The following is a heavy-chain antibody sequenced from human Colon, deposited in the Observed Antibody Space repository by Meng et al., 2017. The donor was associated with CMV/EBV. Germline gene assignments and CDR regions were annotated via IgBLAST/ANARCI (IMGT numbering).Heavy chain of an antibody. D-gene: IGHD3-3*01. J-gene: IGHJ6*02. CDR2: IKQDGGEK. V-gene: IGHV3-7*01. CDR3: ARAQCASAICSYSDFWSGHFNQYGADV. CDR1: GFTFGTYW. Sequence: GGSLSLTCVASGFTFGTYWLTWVRQAPGKGPEWVASIKQDGGEKVYADSVKGRFTISRDSDNNSLYPPMNSLIAEDTGLYYCARAQCASAICSYSDFWSGHFNQYGADVWGRGTTVTVSS.